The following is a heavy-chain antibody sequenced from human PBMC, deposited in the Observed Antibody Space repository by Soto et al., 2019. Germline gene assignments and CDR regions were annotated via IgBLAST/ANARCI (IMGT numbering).Heavy chain of an antibody. Sequence: EVHLVESGGDLVQPGRSLRLSCVASGFTFDDFAMHWVRQGPGKGLEWVSGISWNSGNIGYADSVKGRFTTSRDNAKKSLYLQLNSLRAEDTALDFCTEGGVDRSFKYNWFDSWGQGTLVTVSS. J-gene: IGHJ5*01. CDR3: TEGGVDRSFKYNWFDS. V-gene: IGHV3-9*01. CDR1: GFTFDDFA. D-gene: IGHD2-15*01. CDR2: ISWNSGNI.